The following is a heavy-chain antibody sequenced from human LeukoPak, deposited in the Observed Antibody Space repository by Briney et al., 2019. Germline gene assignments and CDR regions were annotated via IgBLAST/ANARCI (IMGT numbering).Heavy chain of an antibody. V-gene: IGHV4-59*05. Sequence: SETLSLTCTVSGGSISSYYWSWIRQPAGKGLEWIGSIYYSGSTYYNPSLKSRVTISVDTSKNQFSLKLSSVTAADTAVYFCARDSELGVDYYWGPGTLVTVSS. CDR3: ARDSELGVDYY. CDR1: GGSISSYY. D-gene: IGHD3-10*01. J-gene: IGHJ4*02. CDR2: IYYSGST.